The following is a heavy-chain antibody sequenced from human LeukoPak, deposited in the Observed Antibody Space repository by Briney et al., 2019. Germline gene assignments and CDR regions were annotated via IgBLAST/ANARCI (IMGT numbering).Heavy chain of an antibody. CDR1: GYSFTSYW. J-gene: IGHJ6*03. Sequence: GESLKISCKGSGYSFTSYWIGWVRQMPGKGLEWMGIIYPGDSDTRYSPSFQGQVTISADKSISTAYLQWSSLKASDTALYYCAKGAGDSDSDPAYFGYYYMDVRGKGTTVTVSS. D-gene: IGHD4-17*01. V-gene: IGHV5-51*01. CDR3: AKGAGDSDSDPAYFGYYYMDV. CDR2: IYPGDSDT.